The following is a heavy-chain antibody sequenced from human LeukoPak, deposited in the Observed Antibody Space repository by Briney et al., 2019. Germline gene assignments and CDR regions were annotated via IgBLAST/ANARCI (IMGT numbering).Heavy chain of an antibody. D-gene: IGHD2-21*02. CDR1: GYIFTNYW. V-gene: IGHV5-51*01. Sequence: GESLKISCKGSGYIFTNYWIAWVRQMPGKGLEWMGIIYPDDSDTRYSPSFRGQVTISADKSISTAYLQWSSLKASDTAMYYCASGAYCGGDCYSGAFDIWGQGTMVTVSS. CDR3: ASGAYCGGDCYSGAFDI. CDR2: IYPDDSDT. J-gene: IGHJ3*02.